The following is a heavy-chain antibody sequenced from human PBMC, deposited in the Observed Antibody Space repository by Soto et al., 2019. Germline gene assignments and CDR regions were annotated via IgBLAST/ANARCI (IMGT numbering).Heavy chain of an antibody. CDR3: AKAGGAAGTVDYFDY. Sequence: VGSLRLSCAASGFTFNTYGITWVRQSPGKGLEWVSAISRSAGSTYYADSVKGRFTITRDNSKNTLYLQMSSLRAEDTAVYYCAKAGGAAGTVDYFDYWGQGTLVTVSS. CDR2: ISRSAGST. CDR1: GFTFNTYG. V-gene: IGHV3-23*01. J-gene: IGHJ4*02. D-gene: IGHD6-13*01.